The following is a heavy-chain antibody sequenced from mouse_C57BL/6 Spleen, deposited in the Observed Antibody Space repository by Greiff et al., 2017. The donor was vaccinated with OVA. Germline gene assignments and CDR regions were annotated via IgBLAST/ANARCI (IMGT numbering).Heavy chain of an antibody. CDR2: ISDGGSYT. V-gene: IGHV5-4*01. J-gene: IGHJ2*01. CDR3: AREDFFDY. Sequence: EVHLVESGGGSVKPGGSLKLSCAASGFTFSSYAMSWVRQTPEKRLEWVATISDGGSYTYYPDNVKGRFTISRDNAKNNLYLQMSHLKSEDTAMYYCAREDFFDYWGQGTTLTVSS. CDR1: GFTFSSYA.